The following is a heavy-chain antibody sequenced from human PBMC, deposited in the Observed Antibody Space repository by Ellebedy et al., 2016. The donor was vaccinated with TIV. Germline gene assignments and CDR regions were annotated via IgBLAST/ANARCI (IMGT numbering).Heavy chain of an antibody. D-gene: IGHD1-26*01. Sequence: GESLKISCTASGFSFSRYSINWVRQVPGKGLEWVSSISSTSSHIYYAESVKGRFTSSRENAKNSLYLQMNSLRGEDTAVYYCVRGGMGATVNDVFDIWGQGTVVTVSS. CDR3: VRGGMGATVNDVFDI. CDR1: GFSFSRYS. V-gene: IGHV3-21*01. J-gene: IGHJ3*02. CDR2: ISSTSSHI.